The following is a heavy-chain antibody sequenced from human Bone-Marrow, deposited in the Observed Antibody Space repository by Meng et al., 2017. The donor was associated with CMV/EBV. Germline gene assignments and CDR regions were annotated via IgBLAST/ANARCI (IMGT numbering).Heavy chain of an antibody. J-gene: IGHJ4*02. CDR2: MRNKAANYAT. V-gene: IGHV3-73*01. Sequence: GESLKISCTASGFILSGSTVHWVRQASGKGLDWVGRMRNKAANYATAYSASVKGRFTIPRDDSKNTAYLQMNSLKTDDTALYYCTRWVSGAAANFDFWGQGTQVTVSS. CDR1: GFILSGST. CDR3: TRWVSGAAANFDF. D-gene: IGHD6-25*01.